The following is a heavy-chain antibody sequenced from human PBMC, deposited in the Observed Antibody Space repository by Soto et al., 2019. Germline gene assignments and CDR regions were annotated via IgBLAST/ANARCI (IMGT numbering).Heavy chain of an antibody. CDR3: ARDSEYSSSWWLFDP. D-gene: IGHD6-13*01. CDR1: GYTFTSYA. Sequence: QVQLVQSGAEVKKPGASVKVSCKASGYTFTSYAMHWVRQAPGQRLEWMGWINAGNGNTKYSQKFQGRVTITRDTSASTAYMELNSLRSEDTAVYYCARDSEYSSSWWLFDPWGQGTLVTVSS. V-gene: IGHV1-3*01. J-gene: IGHJ5*02. CDR2: INAGNGNT.